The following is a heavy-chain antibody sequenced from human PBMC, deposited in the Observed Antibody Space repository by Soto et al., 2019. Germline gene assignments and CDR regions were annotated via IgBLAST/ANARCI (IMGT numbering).Heavy chain of an antibody. Sequence: SETLSLTCAVYGGSFSGYYWSWIRQPPGKGLEWIGEINHSGSTNYNPSLKSRVTISVDTSKNQFSLKLSSVTAADTAVYYCARGGIRILEWLSRPHYYYGMDVWGQGTTVTVSS. CDR1: GGSFSGYY. V-gene: IGHV4-34*01. J-gene: IGHJ6*02. CDR2: INHSGST. CDR3: ARGGIRILEWLSRPHYYYGMDV. D-gene: IGHD3-3*01.